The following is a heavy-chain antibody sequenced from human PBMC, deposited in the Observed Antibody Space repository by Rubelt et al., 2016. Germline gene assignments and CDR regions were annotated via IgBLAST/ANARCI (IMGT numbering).Heavy chain of an antibody. CDR1: GYSFTSYW. CDR3: ARHAGDGGNSEDWFDP. CDR2: IDPSDSST. V-gene: IGHV5-10-1*01. J-gene: IGHJ5*02. Sequence: EVQLVQSGAEVKKPGESLRISCKGSGYSFTSYWISWVRQMPGKGLEWMGRIDPSDSSTNYSPSCQGHVTISADKSISTAYLQWSSLKASDTAMYYCARHAGDGGNSEDWFDPWGQGTLVTVSS. D-gene: IGHD4-23*01.